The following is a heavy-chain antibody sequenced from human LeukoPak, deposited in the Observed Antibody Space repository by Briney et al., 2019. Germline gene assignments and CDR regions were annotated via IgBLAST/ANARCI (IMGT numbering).Heavy chain of an antibody. J-gene: IGHJ4*02. Sequence: ASVKVSCKASGYTFTGYYMHRVRQAPGQGLEWMGWTNTNSGGTNYAQKFQGRVTMTRDTSISTAYMELSRLTPDDTALYYCARGIAAAKHDYWGQGTLVTVSS. CDR2: TNTNSGGT. V-gene: IGHV1-2*02. CDR3: ARGIAAAKHDY. D-gene: IGHD6-13*01. CDR1: GYTFTGYY.